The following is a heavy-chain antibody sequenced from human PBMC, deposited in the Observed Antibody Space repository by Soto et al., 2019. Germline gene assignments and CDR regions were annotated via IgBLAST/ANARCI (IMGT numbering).Heavy chain of an antibody. CDR2: IDAGNGNT. CDR3: ARSETDYSTFDY. D-gene: IGHD3-9*01. V-gene: IGHV1-3*01. Sequence: QVQLVQSGAEVKKPGASVKVSCKASGYTFTRNAIHWVLQAPGQRLEWIGKIDAGNGNTKYSQKFQGRVTITRDTSASAAYMELSTLGSEDTSIYYCARSETDYSTFDYWGQGTLVTVSS. CDR1: GYTFTRNA. J-gene: IGHJ4*02.